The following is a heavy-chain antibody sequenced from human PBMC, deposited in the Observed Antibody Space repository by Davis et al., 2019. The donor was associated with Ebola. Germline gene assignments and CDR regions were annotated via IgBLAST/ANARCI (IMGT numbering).Heavy chain of an antibody. V-gene: IGHV3-21*01. CDR3: ARENFHGMDL. CDR2: ISGSNSYI. Sequence: GESLKISCAASGFTFSSYSMNWVRQAPGKGLEWVSSISGSNSYIHYAGPVRGRFTISRDNAKNSLYLQMNGLRVEDTAVYYCARENFHGMDLWGQGTTVTV. J-gene: IGHJ6*02. CDR1: GFTFSSYS.